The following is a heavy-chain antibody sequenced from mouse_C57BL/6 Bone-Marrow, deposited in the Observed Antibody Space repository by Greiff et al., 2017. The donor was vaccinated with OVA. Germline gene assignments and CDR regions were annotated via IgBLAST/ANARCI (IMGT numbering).Heavy chain of an antibody. CDR2: ISNGGGST. J-gene: IGHJ4*01. CDR3: ARLDAMDD. CDR1: GFTFSDFY. Sequence: EVKLVESGGGLVQPGGSLKLSCAASGFTFSDFYMYWIRQTPEKRLEWVAYISNGGGSTYYPDTVKGRFTISRDNAKNTLYLQMSRLKSEDTAMYYCARLDAMDDWGQGTSVTVSS. V-gene: IGHV5-12*01.